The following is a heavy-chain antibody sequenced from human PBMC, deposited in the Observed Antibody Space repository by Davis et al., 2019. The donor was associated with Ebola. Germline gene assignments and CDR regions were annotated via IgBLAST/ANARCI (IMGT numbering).Heavy chain of an antibody. CDR2: IYSGGRT. J-gene: IGHJ4*02. CDR3: ARAQLWHPLQY. D-gene: IGHD5-18*01. CDR1: GFTVSANY. V-gene: IGHV3-53*01. Sequence: GGSLRLSCAASGFTVSANYMSWVRQAPGKGLEWVSVIYSGGRTYYADSVKGRFTISKDNSKNTLYLQMNSLRAEDTAVYYCARAQLWHPLQYWGQGTLVTVSS.